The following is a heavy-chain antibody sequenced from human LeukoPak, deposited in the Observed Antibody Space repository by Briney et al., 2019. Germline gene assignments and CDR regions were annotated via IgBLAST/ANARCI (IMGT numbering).Heavy chain of an antibody. D-gene: IGHD2-2*02. CDR1: GYSFTSYW. CDR3: ARHLGYCSSTSCYNYYYYYMDV. Sequence: GESLKISCKGSGYSFTSYWIGWVRQMPGKGLEWMGTIYPGDSDTRYSPSFQGQVTISADKSISTAYLQWSSLKASDTAMYYCARHLGYCSSTSCYNYYYYYMDVWGKGTTVTVSS. V-gene: IGHV5-51*01. CDR2: IYPGDSDT. J-gene: IGHJ6*03.